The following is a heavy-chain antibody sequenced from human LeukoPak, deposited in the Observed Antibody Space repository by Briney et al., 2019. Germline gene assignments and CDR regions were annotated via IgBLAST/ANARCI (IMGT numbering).Heavy chain of an antibody. Sequence: PGGPLRLSCAASGFTFSYYWMHWVRQAPGKGLEWLGHMSDDGSEKHYVDSVRGRFTISRDPSKNTLYLEMTSLRTEDTAVYYCAKEADSGYYRTVDYWGQGTMVTVS. CDR3: AKEADSGYYRTVDY. CDR1: GFTFSYYW. D-gene: IGHD2-15*01. J-gene: IGHJ4*02. CDR2: MSDDGSEK. V-gene: IGHV3-30*18.